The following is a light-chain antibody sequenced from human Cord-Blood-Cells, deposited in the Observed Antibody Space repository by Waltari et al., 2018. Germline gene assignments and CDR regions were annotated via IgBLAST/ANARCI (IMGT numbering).Light chain of an antibody. CDR2: WAS. CDR3: QQYYSTPWT. Sequence: VLTQPPSASGTPGQRATINCKSSQSVLYSSNNKNYLAWYQQKPGQPPKLLIYWASTRESGVPDRFSGSGSGTDFTLTISSLQAEDVAVYYCQQYYSTPWTFGQGTKVEIK. CDR1: QSVLYSSNNKNY. V-gene: IGKV4-1*01. J-gene: IGKJ1*01.